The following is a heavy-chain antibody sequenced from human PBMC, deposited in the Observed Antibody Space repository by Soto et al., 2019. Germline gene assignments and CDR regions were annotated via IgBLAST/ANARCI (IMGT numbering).Heavy chain of an antibody. CDR1: GFSFSINGVA. CDR3: AHKRDVSRGFKS. J-gene: IGHJ5*01. CDR2: IYWGDDQ. V-gene: IGHV2-5*02. Sequence: QITLKESGPPLVKPTQTLTLTCTFSGFSFSINGVAVGWIRQPPGQALEWLALIYWGDDQPYNPSLKNRLTITKDTSRNQVVLTMTNMDSVDTATYYCAHKRDVSRGFKSWGQGTLVTVSS.